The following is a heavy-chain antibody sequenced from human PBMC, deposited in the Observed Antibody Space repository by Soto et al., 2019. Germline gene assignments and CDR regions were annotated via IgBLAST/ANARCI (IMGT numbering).Heavy chain of an antibody. D-gene: IGHD3-22*01. CDR2: ISAYNGNT. J-gene: IGHJ4*02. CDR3: AGEDSSYDSSGYYFFDD. Sequence: QVQLVQSGAEVKKPGASVKVSCKASGYTFTSYGISWVRQAPGQGLEWMGWISAYNGNTNYAQKLQGRVTMTTDTSTSTAYMELRSLRSDDTAVYYCAGEDSSYDSSGYYFFDDWGQGTLVTVSS. CDR1: GYTFTSYG. V-gene: IGHV1-18*01.